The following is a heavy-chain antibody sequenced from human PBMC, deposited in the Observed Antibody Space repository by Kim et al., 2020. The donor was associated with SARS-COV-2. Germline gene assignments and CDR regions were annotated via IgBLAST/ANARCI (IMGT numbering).Heavy chain of an antibody. J-gene: IGHJ4*02. D-gene: IGHD2-8*01. CDR2: TYYRSKWHN. Sequence: SQTLSLTCAISGDSVSSNSVAWNWIRQSPSRGLERLGRTYYRSKWHNEYAVALKSRITINPDTSRNQFSLQLNSVTPEDTAVYYCARETNRIFDYWGQGTLVTVSS. V-gene: IGHV6-1*01. CDR1: GDSVSSNSVA. CDR3: ARETNRIFDY.